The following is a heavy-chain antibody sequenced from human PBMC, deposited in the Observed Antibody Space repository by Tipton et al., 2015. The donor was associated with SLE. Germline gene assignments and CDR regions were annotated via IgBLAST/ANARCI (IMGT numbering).Heavy chain of an antibody. CDR2: MYYSGST. CDR3: ASNSGSYSDY. D-gene: IGHD1-26*01. Sequence: LRLSCAVYGGSLSGHYWSWIRQPPGRGLEWIASMYYSGSTYYDPSLKSRVTISVDTSKNQFSLKLTSVTAADTAVYYCASNSGSYSDYWGQGTLVTVSS. J-gene: IGHJ4*02. V-gene: IGHV4-34*01. CDR1: GGSLSGHY.